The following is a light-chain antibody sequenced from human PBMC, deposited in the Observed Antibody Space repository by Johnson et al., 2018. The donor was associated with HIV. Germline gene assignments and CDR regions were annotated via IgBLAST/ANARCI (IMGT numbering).Light chain of an antibody. J-gene: IGLJ1*01. CDR2: ENN. CDR3: GTWDASLSANV. CDR1: SSNIGNNY. V-gene: IGLV1-51*02. Sequence: QSVLTQPPSVSAAPGQKVTISCSGSSSNIGNNYVSWYRQLPGTAPKLLIYENNKRPSGIPDRFSGSKSGTSATLGITGLQTGDEADYYCGTWDASLSANVFGPGTKVTVL.